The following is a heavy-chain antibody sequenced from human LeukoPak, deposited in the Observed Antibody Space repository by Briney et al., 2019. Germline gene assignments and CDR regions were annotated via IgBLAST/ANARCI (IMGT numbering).Heavy chain of an antibody. CDR1: GFTFSSYS. CDR3: ARDDYGGLDY. Sequence: GGSLRLSCVASGFTFSSYSMNWVRQAPGKGLEWVSSISSSSSYIYYADSVKGRFTISRDNAKNSLILQMNSLRAEDTALYYCARDDYGGLDYWGQGTLVTVSS. D-gene: IGHD4/OR15-4a*01. CDR2: ISSSSSYI. V-gene: IGHV3-21*06. J-gene: IGHJ4*02.